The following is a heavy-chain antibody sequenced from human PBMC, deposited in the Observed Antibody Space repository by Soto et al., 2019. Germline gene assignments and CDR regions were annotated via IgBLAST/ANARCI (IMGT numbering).Heavy chain of an antibody. Sequence: GASVKVSCKASGYTFTVYYMHWVRRAPGQGLEWMGWINPKSGGTMYPQKFQGRVTMTWDTSISTAYMALTRLRSDDTAVYYCARDLAKGGGSAGFDYWGQGALATVSS. V-gene: IGHV1-2*02. CDR2: INPKSGGT. CDR1: GYTFTVYY. D-gene: IGHD1-26*01. J-gene: IGHJ4*02. CDR3: ARDLAKGGGSAGFDY.